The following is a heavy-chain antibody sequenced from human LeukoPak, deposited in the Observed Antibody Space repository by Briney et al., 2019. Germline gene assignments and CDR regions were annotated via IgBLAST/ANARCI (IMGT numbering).Heavy chain of an antibody. Sequence: GGSLRLSFAASGFTFSSYWMSWVRQAPGKGLEWVANIKQDGSEKYYVDSVKGRFTISRDNAKNSLYLQMNSLRAEDTAVYYCARDLGTVTTDYWGQGTLVTVSS. CDR1: GFTFSSYW. CDR3: ARDLGTVTTDY. V-gene: IGHV3-7*01. CDR2: IKQDGSEK. J-gene: IGHJ4*02. D-gene: IGHD4-17*01.